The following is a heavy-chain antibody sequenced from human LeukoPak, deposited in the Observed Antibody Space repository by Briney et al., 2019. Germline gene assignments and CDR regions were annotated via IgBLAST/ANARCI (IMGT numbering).Heavy chain of an antibody. V-gene: IGHV4-39*07. CDR2: IYYSGST. CDR1: GGSISSSSYY. Sequence: PSETLSLTCTVSGGSISSSSYYWGWIRQPPGKGLEWIGSIYYSGSTYYNPSLKSRVTISVDTSKNQFSLKLSSVTAADTAVYYCARDVLVYDSSGYYYVVAFDIWGQGTMVTVSS. J-gene: IGHJ3*02. D-gene: IGHD3-22*01. CDR3: ARDVLVYDSSGYYYVVAFDI.